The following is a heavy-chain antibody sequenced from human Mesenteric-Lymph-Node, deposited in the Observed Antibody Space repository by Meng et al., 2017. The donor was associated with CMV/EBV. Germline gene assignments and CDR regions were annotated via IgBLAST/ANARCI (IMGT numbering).Heavy chain of an antibody. CDR2: INHSGST. Sequence: GYCGSFSGYSWSWIRQPQGKGLEWIGEINHSGSTNYNPSLPSRVTISVDTSKNQFSLKLSSVTAADTAVYYCARGSRITMVRGVIDWGQGTLVTVSS. V-gene: IGHV4-34*01. CDR3: ARGSRITMVRGVID. J-gene: IGHJ4*02. CDR1: CGSFSGYS. D-gene: IGHD3-10*01.